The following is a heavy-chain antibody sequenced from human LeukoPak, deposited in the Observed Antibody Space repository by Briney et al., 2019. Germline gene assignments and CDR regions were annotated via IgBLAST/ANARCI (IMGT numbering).Heavy chain of an antibody. V-gene: IGHV1-2*02. Sequence: ASVKVSCKASGYTFTGYYMHWVRQAPGQGLEWMGWINPNSGGTNYAQKFQGRVTMTRDTSISTAYMELSRLRSDDTAVHYCAREMVDTAMGAFYGMDVWGQGTTVTVSS. D-gene: IGHD5-18*01. CDR3: AREMVDTAMGAFYGMDV. CDR2: INPNSGGT. CDR1: GYTFTGYY. J-gene: IGHJ6*02.